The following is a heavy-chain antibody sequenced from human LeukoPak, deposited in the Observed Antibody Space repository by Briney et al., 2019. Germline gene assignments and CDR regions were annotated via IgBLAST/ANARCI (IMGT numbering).Heavy chain of an antibody. D-gene: IGHD3-22*01. CDR2: ISGSGGST. CDR3: AKGPGNYYDSSGYLYYFDY. Sequence: GGSLRLPCAASGFTFSSYAMSWVRQAPGKGLEWVSAISGSGGSTYYADSVKGRFTISRDNSKNTLYLQMNSLRAEDTAVYYCAKGPGNYYDSSGYLYYFDYWGQGTLVTVSS. V-gene: IGHV3-23*01. J-gene: IGHJ4*02. CDR1: GFTFSSYA.